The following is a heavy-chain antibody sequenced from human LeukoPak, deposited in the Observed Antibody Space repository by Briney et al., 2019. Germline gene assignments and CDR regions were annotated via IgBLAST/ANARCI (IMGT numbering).Heavy chain of an antibody. CDR2: ISYDGSNK. J-gene: IGHJ3*02. CDR3: AKVRYFGPSAFDI. D-gene: IGHD3-9*01. V-gene: IGHV3-30*18. Sequence: GGSLRLSCAASGFTFSSYTMNWVRQTPGKGLDWGAVISYDGSNKDCADTVKGRFTISRDNSKNTLYLQMNSLRAEDTAVYYCAKVRYFGPSAFDIWGQGTMVTVSS. CDR1: GFTFSSYT.